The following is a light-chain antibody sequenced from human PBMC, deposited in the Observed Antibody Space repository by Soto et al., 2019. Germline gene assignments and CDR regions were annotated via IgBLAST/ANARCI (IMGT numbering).Light chain of an antibody. Sequence: ALTQPSSMSGSPGQSITISCTGTSSDIGAYEHVSWYQQRPGRAPKVLIYDVRIRPSEVSNRFSGSKSGDTASLTISGLQAEDEAVYYCASKTTSSTVLFGGGTKLTVL. CDR1: SSDIGAYEH. CDR2: DVR. V-gene: IGLV2-14*03. CDR3: ASKTTSSTVL. J-gene: IGLJ2*01.